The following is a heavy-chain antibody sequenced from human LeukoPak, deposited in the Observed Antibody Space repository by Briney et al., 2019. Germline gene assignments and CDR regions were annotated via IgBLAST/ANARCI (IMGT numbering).Heavy chain of an antibody. D-gene: IGHD3-10*01. J-gene: IGHJ6*02. CDR3: ATGLWFGELDWMDV. Sequence: ASVKVSCKVSGYTLTGLSMHWVRQAPGKGLEWMGGFDPEDGETIYAQKFQGRVTMTEDTSTDTAYMELSSLRSEDTAVYYCATGLWFGELDWMDVWGQGTTVTVSS. CDR1: GYTLTGLS. V-gene: IGHV1-24*01. CDR2: FDPEDGET.